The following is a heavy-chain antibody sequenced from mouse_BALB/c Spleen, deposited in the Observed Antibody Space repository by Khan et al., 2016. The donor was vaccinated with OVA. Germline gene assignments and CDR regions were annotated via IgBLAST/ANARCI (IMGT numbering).Heavy chain of an antibody. D-gene: IGHD2-2*01. CDR2: INPSASES. CDR3: TRRENYGYDPSWFAY. V-gene: IGHV1-61*01. Sequence: QVQLQQPGAELVRPGASVKLSCKASGYTFTSYWMNWVRQRPGQGLEWVGKINPSASESHYNQMFKDKATLTVDKSSGTAYMQLSSLTSEDSAVYYCTRRENYGYDPSWFAYWGQGTLVTVSA. J-gene: IGHJ3*01. CDR1: GYTFTSYW.